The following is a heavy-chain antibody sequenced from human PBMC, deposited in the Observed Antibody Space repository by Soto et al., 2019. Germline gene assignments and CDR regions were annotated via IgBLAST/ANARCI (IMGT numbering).Heavy chain of an antibody. J-gene: IGHJ4*02. CDR1: GYTFTSYG. Sequence: ASVKVSCKASGYTFTSYGISWVRQAPGQELEWVGWISAYNGNTNYAQNLHGRVTMTTDTSTSTAYMELRSLRSDDTAVYYCASVEVTIFGVLIHWVQETLVTVSS. CDR3: ASVEVTIFGVLIH. CDR2: ISAYNGNT. V-gene: IGHV1-18*01. D-gene: IGHD3-3*01.